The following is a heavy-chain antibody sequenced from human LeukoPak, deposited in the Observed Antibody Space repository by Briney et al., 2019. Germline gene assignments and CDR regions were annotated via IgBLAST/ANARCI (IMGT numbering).Heavy chain of an antibody. J-gene: IGHJ4*02. V-gene: IGHV6-1*01. D-gene: IGHD1-26*01. CDR3: ARGTTPWELQENYYFDY. CDR2: TYYRSKWYN. CDR1: GDSVSSNSAA. Sequence: SQTLSLTSAISGDSVSSNSAAWNWIRQSPSRGLEWLGRTYYRSKWYNDYAVSVKSRITINPDTSKNQFSLQLNSVTPEDTAVYYCARGTTPWELQENYYFDYWGQGTLVTVSP.